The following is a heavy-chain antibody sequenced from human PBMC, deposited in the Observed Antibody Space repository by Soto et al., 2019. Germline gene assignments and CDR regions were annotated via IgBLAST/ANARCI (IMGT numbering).Heavy chain of an antibody. CDR2: IIPIFGTA. J-gene: IGHJ6*02. CDR1: GGTFSSYA. V-gene: IGHV1-69*13. D-gene: IGHD3-22*01. CDR3: ARVRYYYDRSGSRRDGYYGMDV. Sequence: ASVKVSCKASGGTFSSYAISWVRQAPGQGLEWMGGIIPIFGTANYAQKFQGRVTITADESTSTAYMELSSLRSEDTAVYYCARVRYYYDRSGSRRDGYYGMDVWGQGTTVTVSS.